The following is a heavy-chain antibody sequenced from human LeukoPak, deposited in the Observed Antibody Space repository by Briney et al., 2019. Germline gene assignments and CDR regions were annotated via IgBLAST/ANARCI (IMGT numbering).Heavy chain of an antibody. CDR3: ARGRAAALDY. D-gene: IGHD6-13*01. V-gene: IGHV3-74*01. CDR1: GFTFDDYT. J-gene: IGHJ4*02. CDR2: INSDGSST. Sequence: PGGSLRLSCAASGFTFDDYTMHWVRQAPGKGLVWVSRINSDGSSTSYADSVKGRFTISRDNAKNTLYLQMNSLRAEDTAVYYCARGRAAALDYWGQGTLVTVSS.